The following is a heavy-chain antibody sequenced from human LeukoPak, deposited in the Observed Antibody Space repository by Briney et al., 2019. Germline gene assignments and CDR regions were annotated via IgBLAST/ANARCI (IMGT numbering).Heavy chain of an antibody. CDR2: IRYDGSRK. D-gene: IGHD3-3*01. CDR1: GFTFNNYG. V-gene: IGHV3-30*02. J-gene: IGHJ4*02. Sequence: PGGSLRLSCAASGFTFNNYGMRWVRQAPGKGLEWVAFIRYDGSRKYSADSVKGRFTISRDNSKNTLYLQMSSLRAEDTAVYYCAKDSPYRDDFWTTPLDYWGQGTLVTVSS. CDR3: AKDSPYRDDFWTTPLDY.